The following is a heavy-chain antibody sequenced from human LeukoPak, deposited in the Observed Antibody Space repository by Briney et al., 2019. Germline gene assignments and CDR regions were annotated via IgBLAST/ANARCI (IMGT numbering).Heavy chain of an antibody. J-gene: IGHJ6*03. D-gene: IGHD6-13*01. V-gene: IGHV1-69*05. CDR1: GGTFSSYA. CDR2: IIPIFGTA. CDR3: ARGKQLVPGTYYYYYMDV. Sequence: ASVKVSCKASGGTFSSYAISWVRQAPGQGLEWMGGIIPIFGTANYAQKFQGRVTITTDESTSTAYMELSSLRSEDTAVYYCARGKQLVPGTYYYYYMDVWGKGTTVTVSS.